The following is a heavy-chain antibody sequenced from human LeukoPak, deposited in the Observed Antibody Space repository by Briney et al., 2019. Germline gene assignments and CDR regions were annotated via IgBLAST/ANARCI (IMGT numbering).Heavy chain of an antibody. CDR3: AREGQAAARNWLDP. Sequence: SETLSLTCAVYGGSFSGYYWSWIRQPPGKGLEWIGEINHSGSTNYNPSLKSRVTISVDTSKNQFSLKLSSVTAADTAVYYCAREGQAAARNWLDPWGQGTLVTVSS. D-gene: IGHD6-13*01. CDR1: GGSFSGYY. J-gene: IGHJ5*02. CDR2: INHSGST. V-gene: IGHV4-34*01.